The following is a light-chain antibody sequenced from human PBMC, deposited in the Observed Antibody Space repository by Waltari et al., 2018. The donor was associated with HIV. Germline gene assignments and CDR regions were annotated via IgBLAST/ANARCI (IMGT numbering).Light chain of an antibody. J-gene: IGLJ3*02. V-gene: IGLV1-44*01. Sequence: QSVLTQPPSASGPPGQRVTMSCSGSSSNIGRNTVNWYQQLPGTAPKLLIFSDTQRHEGVPDRFAGSNSVTSASLAISGLQSEDEGDYYCAAWDDSLNGHWVFGGGTRVTVL. CDR3: AAWDDSLNGHWV. CDR2: SDT. CDR1: SSNIGRNT.